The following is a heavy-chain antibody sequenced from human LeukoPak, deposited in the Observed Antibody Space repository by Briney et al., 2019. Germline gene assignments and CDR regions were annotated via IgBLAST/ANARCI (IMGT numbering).Heavy chain of an antibody. V-gene: IGHV3-23*01. Sequence: GGSLKLSCAASRFTFSTYAMSWVRQAPGKGLEWVSAISGSSVGTNYADSVKGRFTISRDNSKNTLYLQMNSLRAEDTAVYYCAKRGYSSGYSYYFDYWGQGTLVTVSS. CDR2: ISGSSVGT. J-gene: IGHJ4*02. CDR3: AKRGYSSGYSYYFDY. D-gene: IGHD3-22*01. CDR1: RFTFSTYA.